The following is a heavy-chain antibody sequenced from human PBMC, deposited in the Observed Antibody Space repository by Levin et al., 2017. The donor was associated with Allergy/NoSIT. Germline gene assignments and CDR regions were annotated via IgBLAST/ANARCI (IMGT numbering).Heavy chain of an antibody. V-gene: IGHV4-61*02. CDR1: GGSITSGSYY. Sequence: SQTLSLTCTVYGGSITSGSYYWSWIRQPAGKALEWIGRIHTSGSTNYNPSLKSRVTISVDTSKNQFSLKLSSVTAADTAVYYCASGAYGSRSKNWFESWGQGTLVTVSS. J-gene: IGHJ5*01. D-gene: IGHD3-10*01. CDR2: IHTSGST. CDR3: ASGAYGSRSKNWFES.